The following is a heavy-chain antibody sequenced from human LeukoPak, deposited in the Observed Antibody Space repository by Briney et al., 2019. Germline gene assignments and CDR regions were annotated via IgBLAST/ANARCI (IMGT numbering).Heavy chain of an antibody. V-gene: IGHV3-23*01. Sequence: GGSLRLSCAASGFTFTSYAMSWVRQAPGKGLEWVSVISGSGGSTYYADSVKGRFTITRDNSKNTLYLQMNSLIAEDTAVYYCANGYNYGLDYWGQGTLVTVSS. CDR3: ANGYNYGLDY. CDR2: ISGSGGST. J-gene: IGHJ4*02. CDR1: GFTFTSYA. D-gene: IGHD5-18*01.